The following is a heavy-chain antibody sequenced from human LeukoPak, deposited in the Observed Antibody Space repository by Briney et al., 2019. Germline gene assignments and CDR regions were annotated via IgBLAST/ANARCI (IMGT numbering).Heavy chain of an antibody. CDR2: IYYSGST. CDR1: GGSISSSSYY. CDR3: ARESNGQNWFDP. D-gene: IGHD2-8*01. J-gene: IGHJ5*02. V-gene: IGHV4-39*07. Sequence: SETLSLTCTVSGGSISSSSYYWGWIRQPPGKGLEWIGSIYYSGSTYYNPSLKSRVTISVDTSKNQFSLKLSSVTAADTAVYYCARESNGQNWFDPWGQGTLVTVSS.